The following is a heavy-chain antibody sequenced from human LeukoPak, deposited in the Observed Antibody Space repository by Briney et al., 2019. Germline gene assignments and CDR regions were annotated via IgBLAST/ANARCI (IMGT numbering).Heavy chain of an antibody. V-gene: IGHV3-21*01. J-gene: IGHJ5*02. Sequence: GGSLRLSCAASGFIFSSYTMNWVRQAPGKGLEWVSSFSSSGNYIYYTDSVKGRFTISRDNAKNSLYLQMNSLRAEDTAVYYCARDRISAISRGWFDPWGQGTLVTVSS. D-gene: IGHD2-21*01. CDR3: ARDRISAISRGWFDP. CDR1: GFIFSSYT. CDR2: FSSSGNYI.